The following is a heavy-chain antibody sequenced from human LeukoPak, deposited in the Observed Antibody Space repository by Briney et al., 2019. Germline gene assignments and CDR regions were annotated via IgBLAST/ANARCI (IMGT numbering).Heavy chain of an antibody. Sequence: ASVKVSCKASGYTFTGYYMHWVRQAPGQGLEWMGWINPNSGGTNYAQKFQGRVTMTRDTSISTAYMELSRLRSDDTAVYYCAVLYCSSTSCQEHNWFDPWGQGTLVTVSS. CDR1: GYTFTGYY. CDR2: INPNSGGT. D-gene: IGHD2-2*01. J-gene: IGHJ5*02. V-gene: IGHV1-2*02. CDR3: AVLYCSSTSCQEHNWFDP.